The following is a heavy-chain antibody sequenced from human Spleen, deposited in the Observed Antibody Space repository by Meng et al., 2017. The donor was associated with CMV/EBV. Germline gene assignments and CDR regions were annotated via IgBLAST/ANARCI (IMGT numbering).Heavy chain of an antibody. J-gene: IGHJ5*02. Sequence: EVELLEFXXGLVQPGGSLRLSCAASGFTFSSYAMSWVRQAPGKGLEWVSAISGSGGSTYYADSVKGRFTISRDNSKNTLYLQMNSLRAEDTAVYYCAKGIDYSGWFDPWGQGPLGTVSS. CDR2: ISGSGGST. V-gene: IGHV3-23*01. CDR1: GFTFSSYA. D-gene: IGHD4-11*01. CDR3: AKGIDYSGWFDP.